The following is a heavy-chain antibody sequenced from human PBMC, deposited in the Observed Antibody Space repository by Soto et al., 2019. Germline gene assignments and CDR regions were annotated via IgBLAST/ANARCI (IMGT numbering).Heavy chain of an antibody. CDR2: ISFYNGKT. CDR1: GDTFNRYG. J-gene: IGHJ3*02. Sequence: ASVKVSCKASGDTFNRYGITWVRKAPGQGLEWIGWISFYNGKTHYSQNLPGRVTMTTDTSTSTAYMELRSLRSDDSAVYYCARAGSVDDAFDIWGQGTMVTVSS. CDR3: ARAGSVDDAFDI. V-gene: IGHV1-18*01. D-gene: IGHD2-8*02.